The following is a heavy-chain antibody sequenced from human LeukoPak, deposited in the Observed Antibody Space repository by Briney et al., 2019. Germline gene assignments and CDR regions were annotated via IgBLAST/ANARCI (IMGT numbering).Heavy chain of an antibody. CDR1: GGSISSGSYY. D-gene: IGHD3-16*02. CDR3: ARDGGYDYVWGSYRYKGGVVVFDY. J-gene: IGHJ4*02. V-gene: IGHV4-61*02. Sequence: SQTLSLTCTVSGGSISSGSYYWSWIRQPAGKGLEWIGRIYTSGSTNYNPSLKSRVTISVDTSKNQFSLKLSSVTAADTAVYYCARDGGYDYVWGSYRYKGGVVVFDYWGQGTLVTVSS. CDR2: IYTSGST.